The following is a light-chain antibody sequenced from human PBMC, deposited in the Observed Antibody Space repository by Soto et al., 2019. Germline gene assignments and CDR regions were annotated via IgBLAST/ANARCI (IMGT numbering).Light chain of an antibody. V-gene: IGKV3-20*01. CDR1: PTVTRSY. Sequence: EIVLTQSPGTLSLSPGERATLSCRASPTVTRSYLAWYQHKPGQAPRLLISGISRRAPGIPDRFSGDGSGTDFTLTISRLEPEDYAVYYCHQYDGSPITFGQGTRLEIK. CDR2: GIS. J-gene: IGKJ5*01. CDR3: HQYDGSPIT.